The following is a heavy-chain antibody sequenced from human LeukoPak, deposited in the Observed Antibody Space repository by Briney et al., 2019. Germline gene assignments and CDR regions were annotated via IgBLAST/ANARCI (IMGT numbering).Heavy chain of an antibody. D-gene: IGHD2-21*02. CDR1: GYSFTSYW. V-gene: IGHV5-51*01. CDR2: IYPGDSDT. J-gene: IGHJ1*01. Sequence: GESLKISCKGSGYSFTSYWIGWVRQMPGKGLEWMGIIYPGDSDTRYSPSFQGQVTISADKSISTAYLQWSSLKASDTATYYCASPYCGGACYSLYSQPWGQGTWSPSP. CDR3: ASPYCGGACYSLYSQP.